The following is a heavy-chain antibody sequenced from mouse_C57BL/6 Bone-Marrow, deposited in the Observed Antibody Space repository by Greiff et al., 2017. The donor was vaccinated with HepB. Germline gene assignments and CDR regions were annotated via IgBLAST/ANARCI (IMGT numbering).Heavy chain of an antibody. D-gene: IGHD1-1*02. V-gene: IGHV1-26*01. J-gene: IGHJ2*01. CDR3: ARKVAKNYFDY. CDR1: GYTFTDYY. Sequence: VQLQQSGPELVKPGASVKISCKASGYTFTDYYMNWVKQSHGKSLEWIGDINPNNGGTSYNQKFKGKATLTVDKSSSTAYMELRSLTSEDSAVYYCARKVAKNYFDYWGQGTTLTVSS. CDR2: INPNNGGT.